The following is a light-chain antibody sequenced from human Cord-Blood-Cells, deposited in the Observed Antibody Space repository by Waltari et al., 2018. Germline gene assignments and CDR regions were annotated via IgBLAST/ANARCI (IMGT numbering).Light chain of an antibody. Sequence: QSALTQPASVSGSPGQSITISCTGTSSDVGSYNLVSWYQQHPGKAPTLMIYEVRMRPSGASNRCFGSKSGNTASLTISGLQAEDEADYYCCSYAGSSTFVVFGGGTKLTVL. CDR1: SSDVGSYNL. CDR3: CSYAGSSTFVV. J-gene: IGLJ2*01. CDR2: EVR. V-gene: IGLV2-23*02.